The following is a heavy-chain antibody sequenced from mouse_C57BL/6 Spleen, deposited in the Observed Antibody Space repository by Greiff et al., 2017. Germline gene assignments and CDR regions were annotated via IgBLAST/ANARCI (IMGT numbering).Heavy chain of an antibody. CDR3: TLYDYHYYAMDY. J-gene: IGHJ4*01. CDR2: IDPEAGDT. CDR1: GFNIKDYY. D-gene: IGHD2-4*01. Sequence: VQLQQSGAALVRPGASVKLSCTASGFNIKDYYMHWVKQRPEQGLEWIGRIDPEAGDTEYAPKVQGQATMTADTSSNTAYLQISSLTSEDTAVYYCTLYDYHYYAMDYWGQGTSVTVSS. V-gene: IGHV14-1*01.